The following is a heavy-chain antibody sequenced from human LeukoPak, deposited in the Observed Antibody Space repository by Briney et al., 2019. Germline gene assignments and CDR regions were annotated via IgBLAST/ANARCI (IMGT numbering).Heavy chain of an antibody. D-gene: IGHD6-6*01. CDR3: ATFYTRSSPSFDY. CDR1: EYSFPSYW. J-gene: IGHJ4*02. V-gene: IGHV5-51*01. CDR2: IYPGDSDT. Sequence: GQSLKISCKGSEYSFPSYWIGWVRQMPGKGLEWMGIIYPGDSDTRYSPSFQGQVTISADKSICTVYLQWSSLKASDTDMYYCATFYTRSSPSFDYWGQGTLVTVSS.